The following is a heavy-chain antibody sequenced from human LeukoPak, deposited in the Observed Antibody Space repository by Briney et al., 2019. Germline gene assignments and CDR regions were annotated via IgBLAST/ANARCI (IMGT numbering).Heavy chain of an antibody. CDR2: IYYSGNT. V-gene: IGHV4-59*01. CDR3: ARVGDGNFDY. Sequence: PSETLSLTCTVSVGSISSYYWSWIRQPPGKRLEWIGYIYYSGNTNNNPSLKSRVTISIDTSKNQFSLRLSSVTAADTAVYYCARVGDGNFDYWGQGTLVTVSS. J-gene: IGHJ4*02. CDR1: VGSISSYY. D-gene: IGHD3-10*01.